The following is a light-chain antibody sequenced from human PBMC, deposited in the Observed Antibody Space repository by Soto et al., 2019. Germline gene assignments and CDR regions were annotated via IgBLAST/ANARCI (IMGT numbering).Light chain of an antibody. Sequence: DIVMTQSPDSLAVSLGERATINCKSSQSVFYTSNSRNYLAWYQQRPGQPPKLLISWASTRVFGVPDRFSGSGSGTDFTLTISGLQAEDGAVYYGEHYYSIPLNFGGATKVEVK. CDR1: QSVFYTSNSRNY. CDR3: EHYYSIPLN. V-gene: IGKV4-1*01. CDR2: WAS. J-gene: IGKJ4*01.